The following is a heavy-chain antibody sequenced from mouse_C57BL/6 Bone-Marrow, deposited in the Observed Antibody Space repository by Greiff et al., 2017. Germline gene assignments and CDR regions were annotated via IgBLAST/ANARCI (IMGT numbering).Heavy chain of an antibody. CDR2: IDPSDSYT. V-gene: IGHV1-69*01. Sequence: VQLQQPGAELVMPGASVKLSCKASGYTFTSYWMHWVKQRPGQGLEWIGEIDPSDSYTNYNQKLKGKSTLTVDKSSSTAYMQLSSLTSEDSAVYYCARRGSSDAMDYWGQGTSVTVSS. CDR1: GYTFTSYW. CDR3: ARRGSSDAMDY. J-gene: IGHJ4*01. D-gene: IGHD1-1*01.